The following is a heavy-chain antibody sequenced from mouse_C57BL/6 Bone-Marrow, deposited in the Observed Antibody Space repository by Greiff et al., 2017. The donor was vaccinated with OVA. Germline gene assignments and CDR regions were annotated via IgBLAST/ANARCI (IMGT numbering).Heavy chain of an antibody. CDR1: GFNIKDDY. J-gene: IGHJ2*01. V-gene: IGHV14-4*01. CDR3: TRIYY. Sequence: VQLKESGAELVRPGASVKLSCTASGFNIKDDYMHWVKQRPEPGLEVIGWIDPENGDTAYASKFQGKATITADTSSNTAYLQRSSLTSEDTAVYYCTRIYYWGQGTTLTVSS. CDR2: IDPENGDT.